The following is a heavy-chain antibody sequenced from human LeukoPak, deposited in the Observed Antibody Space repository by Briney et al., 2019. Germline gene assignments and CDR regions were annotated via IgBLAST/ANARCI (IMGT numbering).Heavy chain of an antibody. CDR2: INPNSGGT. D-gene: IGHD3-10*01. CDR1: GYTFTGYY. Sequence: ASVKVSCKASGYTFTGYYMHWVRQAPGQGLEGMGWINPNSGGTNYAQKFQGRVTMTRDTSISTAYMELSRLRSDDTAVYYCARDYGYYYGSGYIDYWGQGTLVTVSS. J-gene: IGHJ4*02. V-gene: IGHV1-2*02. CDR3: ARDYGYYYGSGYIDY.